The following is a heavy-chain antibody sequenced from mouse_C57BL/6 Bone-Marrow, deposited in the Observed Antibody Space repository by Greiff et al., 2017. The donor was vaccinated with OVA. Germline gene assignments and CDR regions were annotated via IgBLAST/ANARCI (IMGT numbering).Heavy chain of an antibody. CDR2: IRNKANGYTT. Sequence: DVMLVESGGGLVQPGGSLSLSCAASGFTFTDYYMSWVRQPPGKALEWLGFIRNKANGYTTEYSASVKGRFTISRDNSQSILYLQMNALRAEDSATYYCARSIITTVVERGYYFDYWGQGTTLTVSS. CDR1: GFTFTDYY. V-gene: IGHV7-3*01. J-gene: IGHJ2*01. D-gene: IGHD1-1*01. CDR3: ARSIITTVVERGYYFDY.